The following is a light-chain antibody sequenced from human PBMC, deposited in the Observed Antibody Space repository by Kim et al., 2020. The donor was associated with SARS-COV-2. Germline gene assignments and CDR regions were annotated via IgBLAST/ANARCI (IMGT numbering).Light chain of an antibody. CDR1: SSNIGAGYA. V-gene: IGLV1-40*01. Sequence: QRVTISCAGSSSNIGAGYAVHWYQQLPGTAPKPLIYGNSNRPSGVPDRFSGSKSGTSASLAITGLQAEDEADYYCQSYDSSLSGYVFGTGTKVTVL. J-gene: IGLJ1*01. CDR2: GNS. CDR3: QSYDSSLSGYV.